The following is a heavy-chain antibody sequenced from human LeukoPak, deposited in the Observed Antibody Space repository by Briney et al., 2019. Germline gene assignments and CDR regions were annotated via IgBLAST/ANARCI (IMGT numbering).Heavy chain of an antibody. V-gene: IGHV4-31*03. Sequence: SETLSLTCTVSGGSISSGGYYWSWIRQHPGKGLEWIGYIYYSGSTYYNPSLKSRVTISVDTSKNQFSLKLSSVTAADTAVYYCARVLLPHSVDYWGQGTLVTVSS. CDR2: IYYSGST. J-gene: IGHJ4*02. CDR1: GGSISSGGYY. CDR3: ARVLLPHSVDY. D-gene: IGHD2/OR15-2a*01.